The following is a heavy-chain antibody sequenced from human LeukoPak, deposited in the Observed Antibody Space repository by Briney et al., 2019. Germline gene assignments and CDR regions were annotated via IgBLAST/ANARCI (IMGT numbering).Heavy chain of an antibody. V-gene: IGHV3-74*01. CDR1: GFTFSSYW. CDR2: INSDGSST. CDR3: ASGYSYGYFGY. J-gene: IGHJ4*02. D-gene: IGHD5-18*01. Sequence: GGSLRLSCAASGFTFSSYWMHWVRQAPGKGLVWVSRINSDGSSTSYADSAKGRFTISRDNAKNTLYLQMNSLRAEDTAVYYCASGYSYGYFGYWGQGTLVTVSS.